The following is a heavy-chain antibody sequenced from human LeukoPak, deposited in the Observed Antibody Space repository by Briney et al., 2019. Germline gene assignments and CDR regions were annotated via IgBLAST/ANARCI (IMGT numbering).Heavy chain of an antibody. CDR1: GGSISSGSYY. J-gene: IGHJ4*02. D-gene: IGHD3-22*01. V-gene: IGHV4-61*02. CDR2: IYTSGST. Sequence: SQTLSLTCTVSGGSISSGSYYWSWIRQPAGKGLEWIGRIYTSGSTNYNPSLKSRVTISVDPSKNQFSLKLSSVTAADTAVYYCARGWTYYYDSSGYYYGVWGQGTLVTVSS. CDR3: ARGWTYYYDSSGYYYGV.